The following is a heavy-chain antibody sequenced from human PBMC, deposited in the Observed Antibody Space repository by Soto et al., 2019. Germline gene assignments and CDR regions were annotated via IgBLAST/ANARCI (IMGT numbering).Heavy chain of an antibody. J-gene: IGHJ4*02. CDR1: GFTFSSYA. D-gene: IGHD2-8*01. V-gene: IGHV3-30-3*01. CDR2: ISYDGSNK. Sequence: QVQLVESGGGVVQPGRSLRLSCAAYGFTFSSYAMHWVRQAPGKGLEWVAVISYDGSNKYYADSVKGRFTISRDNSKNTLSLQMNSLRAEDTAVYYCARDAYCTNGVCYGGIFDYWGQGTLVTVSS. CDR3: ARDAYCTNGVCYGGIFDY.